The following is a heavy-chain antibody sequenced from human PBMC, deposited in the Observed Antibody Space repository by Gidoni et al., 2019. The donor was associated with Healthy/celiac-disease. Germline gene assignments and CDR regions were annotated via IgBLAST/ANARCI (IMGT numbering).Heavy chain of an antibody. V-gene: IGHV3-23*01. CDR2: ISGSGGST. Sequence: EVQLLESGGGLVQPGGSLRLSCAASGFTFSSYARSWVRQAPGKGLEWVSAISGSGGSTYYADSVKGRFTISRDNSKNTLYLQMNSLRAEDTAVYYCAKERGRLSSGWYGDAFDIWGQGTMVTVSS. D-gene: IGHD6-19*01. CDR1: GFTFSSYA. CDR3: AKERGRLSSGWYGDAFDI. J-gene: IGHJ3*02.